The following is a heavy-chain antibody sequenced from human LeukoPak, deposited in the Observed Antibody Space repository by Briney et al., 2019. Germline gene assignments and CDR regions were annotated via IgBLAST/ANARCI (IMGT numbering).Heavy chain of an antibody. J-gene: IGHJ3*02. V-gene: IGHV3-33*01. CDR1: GFTFSSYG. Sequence: GRSLRLSCAASGFTFSSYGMHWVRQAPGKGLEWVAVIWYAGRNKFYADSLKGRFTISRDNSKNTLYLQMNSLRAEDTAVYYCARVNRGDAFDIWGQGTLVTVSS. CDR3: ARVNRGDAFDI. CDR2: IWYAGRNK. D-gene: IGHD3-16*02.